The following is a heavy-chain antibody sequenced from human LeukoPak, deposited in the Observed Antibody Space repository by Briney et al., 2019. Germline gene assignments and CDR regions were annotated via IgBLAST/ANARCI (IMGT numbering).Heavy chain of an antibody. J-gene: IGHJ4*02. CDR2: IYYTGST. D-gene: IGHD3-3*01. CDR1: GGSISGYY. CDR3: ARQYYDFWSGLRYYFDY. Sequence: SETLSLTCTVSGGSISGYYWSWIRQPPGKGLEWIAYIYYTGSTNYNPSLKSRVTISVDTSKTQFSLKLSSVTAADTAMYYCARQYYDFWSGLRYYFDYWGQGTLVTVSS. V-gene: IGHV4-59*08.